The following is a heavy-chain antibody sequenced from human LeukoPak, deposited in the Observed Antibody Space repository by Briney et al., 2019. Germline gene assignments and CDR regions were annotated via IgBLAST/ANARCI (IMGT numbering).Heavy chain of an antibody. D-gene: IGHD1-14*01. V-gene: IGHV4-39*07. CDR2: IYYSGVS. CDR1: GGSIISSSFW. Sequence: PSETLSLTCTVSGGSIISSSFWWGWIRQPPGKGLEWIGSIYYSGVSYYNTSLKSRVTISVDTSKNQFSLKLTSVTAADTAVYYCARDRRHRSSGVGDLAYYFDYWGRGTLVTVSS. CDR3: ARDRRHRSSGVGDLAYYFDY. J-gene: IGHJ4*02.